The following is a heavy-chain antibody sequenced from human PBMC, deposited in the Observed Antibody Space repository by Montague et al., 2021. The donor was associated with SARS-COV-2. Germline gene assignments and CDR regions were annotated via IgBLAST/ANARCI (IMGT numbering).Heavy chain of an antibody. V-gene: IGHV4-39*01. D-gene: IGHD1-26*01. CDR2: IYYTGRA. CDR3: ARHKRVVEREPLGGMDV. CDR1: GGSISSSSYY. Sequence: SETLSLTCTVSGGSISSSSYYWGWVRQPPGKGLEWIGKIYYTGRASYNSSLASRVTISVDTSQNRFSLRLRSVTAADTAVYYRARHKRVVEREPLGGMDVWGQGTSVTVSS. J-gene: IGHJ6*02.